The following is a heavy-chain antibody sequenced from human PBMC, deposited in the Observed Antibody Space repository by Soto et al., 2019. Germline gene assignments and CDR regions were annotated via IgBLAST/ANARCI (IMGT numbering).Heavy chain of an antibody. Sequence: SDTLSLICAFTGRSISRSNWWSWARQPPGKGLEWIGEIYHSGSTNYNPSLKSRVTISVDKSKNQFSLKLSSVTAADTAVYYCAREVGELFRYFDYWGQGTLVTVSS. J-gene: IGHJ4*02. V-gene: IGHV4-4*02. D-gene: IGHD1-26*01. CDR1: GRSISRSNW. CDR3: AREVGELFRYFDY. CDR2: IYHSGST.